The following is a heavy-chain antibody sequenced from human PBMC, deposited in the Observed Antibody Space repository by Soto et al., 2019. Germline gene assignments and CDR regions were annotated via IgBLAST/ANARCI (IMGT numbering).Heavy chain of an antibody. CDR2: IYYSGST. Sequence: SETLSLTCTVSGGTISSWYWSWIRQPPGKGLEWIGYIYYSGSTNCNPSLKSRVTISVDTSKNQFSLKLSSVTAADTAVYYCARGGMATTMYYFDYWGQGTLVTVSS. J-gene: IGHJ4*02. V-gene: IGHV4-59*12. D-gene: IGHD5-12*01. CDR3: ARGGMATTMYYFDY. CDR1: GGTISSWY.